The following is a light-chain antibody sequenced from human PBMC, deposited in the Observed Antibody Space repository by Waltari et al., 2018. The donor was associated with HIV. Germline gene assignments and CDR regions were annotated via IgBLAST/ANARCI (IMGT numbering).Light chain of an antibody. CDR1: RTILFSSDHRNY. V-gene: IGKV4-1*01. CDR2: WAS. CDR3: QQYFRIPPT. Sequence: DIVMTQSPDSLPVSLGERATLKCTSSRTILFSSDHRNYLAWYQHKPRQPPKFLISWASTRESGVPDRFSGSGSGTDFTLTITRLQAEDVAVYHCQQYFRIPPTFGGGTKVEIK. J-gene: IGKJ4*01.